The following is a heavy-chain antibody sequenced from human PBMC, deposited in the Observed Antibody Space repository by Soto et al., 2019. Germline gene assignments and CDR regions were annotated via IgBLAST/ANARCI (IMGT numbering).Heavy chain of an antibody. CDR2: IYYGGST. CDR3: ARVYSSSLRFDP. Sequence: QVQLQESGPGLVKPSETLSLTCTVSGGSISSYYWSWIRQPPGKGLEWIGYIYYGGSTNYNPSLTRRVPVSVATSKNQFSLKLSSVTAADTAVYYCARVYSSSLRFDPWGQGTLVTVSS. V-gene: IGHV4-59*01. CDR1: GGSISSYY. J-gene: IGHJ5*02. D-gene: IGHD6-13*01.